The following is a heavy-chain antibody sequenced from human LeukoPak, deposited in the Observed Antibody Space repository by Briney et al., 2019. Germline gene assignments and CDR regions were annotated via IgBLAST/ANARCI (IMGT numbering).Heavy chain of an antibody. CDR2: IDSDGIST. CDR1: GFTFSSYW. J-gene: IGHJ2*01. CDR3: ARDKDSSGWYYAYFDL. Sequence: PGGSLRLSCAASGFTFSSYWMHWVRQAPGKGLVWVSRIDSDGISTSYADSVKGRFTISRDNAKNTLYLQMNSLRAEDTAVYYCARDKDSSGWYYAYFDLWGRGTLVTVSS. V-gene: IGHV3-74*01. D-gene: IGHD6-19*01.